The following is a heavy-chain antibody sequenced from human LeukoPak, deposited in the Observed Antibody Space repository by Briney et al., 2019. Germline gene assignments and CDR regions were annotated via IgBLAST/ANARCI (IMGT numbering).Heavy chain of an antibody. J-gene: IGHJ4*02. CDR3: ARHFDWLLPDY. V-gene: IGHV5-51*01. D-gene: IGHD3-9*01. CDR2: IYPGDSDT. CDR1: GSSFTSYW. Sequence: IXCXGSGSSFTSYWIGWVRQMPGKGLEWMGIIYPGDSDTSYSPSFQGQVTISADKSIRTAYLQWSSLKASDTAMYYCARHFDWLLPDYWGQGTLVTVSS.